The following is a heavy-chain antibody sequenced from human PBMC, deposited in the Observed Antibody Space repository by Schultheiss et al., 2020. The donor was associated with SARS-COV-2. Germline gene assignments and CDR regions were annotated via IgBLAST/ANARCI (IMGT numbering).Heavy chain of an antibody. J-gene: IGHJ6*02. Sequence: GGSLRLSCEASGFTFSTYAMSWVRQASGKRLEWVATISGSGGSTYYADSVKGRFTISRDNAKNSLYLQMNSLRAEDTAVYSCARDGFRYCSSTSCYGLSYYYYGMDVWGQGTTVTVSS. CDR1: GFTFSTYA. CDR3: ARDGFRYCSSTSCYGLSYYYYGMDV. V-gene: IGHV3-23*01. CDR2: ISGSGGST. D-gene: IGHD2-2*01.